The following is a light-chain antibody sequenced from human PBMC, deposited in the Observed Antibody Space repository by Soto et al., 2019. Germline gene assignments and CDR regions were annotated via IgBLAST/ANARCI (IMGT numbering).Light chain of an antibody. J-gene: IGKJ4*01. V-gene: IGKV3-20*01. CDR3: QQYGSSPLT. CDR2: DTS. CDR1: QSVFTS. Sequence: EIVMTQSPATLSVFPGERATLSCRASQSVFTSLAWFQQKPGQAPKLLISDTSNRARGIPARFSGSGSGTDFTLTISRLESEDLAVYYCQQYGSSPLTFGGGTKVDIK.